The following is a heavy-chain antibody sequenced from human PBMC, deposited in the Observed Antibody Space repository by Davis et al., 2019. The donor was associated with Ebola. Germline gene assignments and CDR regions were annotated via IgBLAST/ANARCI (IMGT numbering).Heavy chain of an antibody. D-gene: IGHD3-22*01. J-gene: IGHJ3*02. CDR1: GYRFSTFY. CDR2: INPSGGTT. Sequence: ASVTVPCKASGYRFSTFYMHWVRQAPGQGLEWMGVINPSGGTTTFAQKFGGRVTMTGDTSTITVYMEMSSLSYEGTAIYYCAMSDSSGDGFDIWGQGTMVTVSS. CDR3: AMSDSSGDGFDI. V-gene: IGHV1-46*01.